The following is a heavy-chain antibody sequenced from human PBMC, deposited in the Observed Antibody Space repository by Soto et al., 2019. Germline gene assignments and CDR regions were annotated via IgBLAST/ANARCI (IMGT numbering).Heavy chain of an antibody. J-gene: IGHJ4*02. CDR3: ARWGTTGGLDV. Sequence: QVQLVESGGGVVQPGTSLRLSCVGSGFTFRSYVIHWVRQAPGKGLEWVALTSYDGSNTYYDDSVKGRFTISRDNSRNTVALKMDSLRLEDTALYSCARWGTTGGLDVCGQGTLVSVSS. D-gene: IGHD3-16*01. V-gene: IGHV3-33*05. CDR1: GFTFRSYV. CDR2: TSYDGSNT.